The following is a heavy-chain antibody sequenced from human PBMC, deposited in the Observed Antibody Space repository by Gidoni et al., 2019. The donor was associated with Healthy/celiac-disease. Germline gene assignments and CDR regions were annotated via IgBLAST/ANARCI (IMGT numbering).Heavy chain of an antibody. V-gene: IGHV3-13*01. Sequence: EVQLVESGGGLVQPGGSLRLSCAASGFPFSSYDMHWVRQATGKGLEWVSAIGTAGDTYYPGSVKGRFTISRENAKNSLYLQMNSLRAGDTAVYYCARANKGSGSYLPDYWGQGTLVTVSS. J-gene: IGHJ4*02. CDR2: IGTAGDT. CDR1: GFPFSSYD. CDR3: ARANKGSGSYLPDY. D-gene: IGHD1-26*01.